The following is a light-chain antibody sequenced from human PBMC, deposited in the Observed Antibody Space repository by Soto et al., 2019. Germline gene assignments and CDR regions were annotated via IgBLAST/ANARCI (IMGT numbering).Light chain of an antibody. CDR3: QQYNGYRWT. J-gene: IGKJ1*01. Sequence: TQSPSTLSVSVEDRATITCRASQSIGDLLAWYQQKPGEAPKLLIYKASYLESGVPSRFRGSGSGTEFTLTLSSLQTDDFETYYCQQYNGYRWTFGQGTKVDIK. CDR2: KAS. V-gene: IGKV1-5*03. CDR1: QSIGDL.